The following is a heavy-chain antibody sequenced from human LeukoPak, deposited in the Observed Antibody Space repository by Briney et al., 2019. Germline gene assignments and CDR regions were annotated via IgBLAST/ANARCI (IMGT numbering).Heavy chain of an antibody. J-gene: IGHJ4*02. CDR2: IWYDGSNK. V-gene: IGHV3-33*06. CDR3: ANQARRTGYYFDN. CDR1: GFAFSSYG. Sequence: PGTSLRLSCAASGFAFSSYGVHYGVHWVRQAPGKGLEWVALIWYDGSNKYFADSVKGRFTISRDNSKNTVYLHMSSLRAEDTAVYYCANQARRTGYYFDNWGQGTLVTVSS.